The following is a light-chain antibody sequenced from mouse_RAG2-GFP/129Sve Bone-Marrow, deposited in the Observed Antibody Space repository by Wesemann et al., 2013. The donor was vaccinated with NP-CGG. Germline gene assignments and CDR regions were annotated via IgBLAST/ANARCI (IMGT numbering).Light chain of an antibody. CDR1: SSVSY. CDR3: QQWSSNPLT. Sequence: QIVLTQSPALMSASPGEKVTMTCSASSSVSYMYWYQQKPRLLPKPWIYLTSNLASGVPARFSGSGSGTSYSLTISSVEAEDAATYYCQQWSSNPLTFGAGTKLELK. J-gene: IGKJ5*01. CDR2: LTS. V-gene: IGKV4-68*01.